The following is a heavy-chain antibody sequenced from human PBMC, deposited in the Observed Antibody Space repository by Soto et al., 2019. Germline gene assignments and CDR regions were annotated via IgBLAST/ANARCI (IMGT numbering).Heavy chain of an antibody. CDR2: ISASGDST. V-gene: IGHV3-23*01. Sequence: EVQLLESGGALVQPGGSLRLSCAASGFTFSSYAMSWVRQAQGKGLEWVSSISASGDSTHNADSVKGRFAISRDNSKNTLDLQLNSLTADDTAVYYCAKGGLYNSSWYEGYWGQGTLVTVSS. D-gene: IGHD6-13*01. CDR3: AKGGLYNSSWYEGY. J-gene: IGHJ4*02. CDR1: GFTFSSYA.